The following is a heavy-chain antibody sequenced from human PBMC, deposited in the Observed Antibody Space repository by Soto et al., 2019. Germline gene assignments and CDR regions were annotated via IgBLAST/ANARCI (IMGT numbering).Heavy chain of an antibody. CDR1: GFTFSSYG. V-gene: IGHV3-30*18. CDR2: ISYDGSNK. J-gene: IGHJ6*02. CDR3: AKGRKDRSSWNYGMDL. Sequence: QVQLVESGGGVVQPGRSLRLSCAASGFTFSSYGMHWVRQAPGKGLEWVAVISYDGSNKYYADSVKGRFTISRDNSKNTLYLQMNRLRAEDTAVYYCAKGRKDRSSWNYGMDLWGQGNTVNVSS. D-gene: IGHD6-13*01.